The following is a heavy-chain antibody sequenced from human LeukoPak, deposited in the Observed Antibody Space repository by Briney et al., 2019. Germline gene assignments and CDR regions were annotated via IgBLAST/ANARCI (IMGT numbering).Heavy chain of an antibody. CDR3: SRGETSSYDY. D-gene: IGHD2-2*01. J-gene: IGHJ4*02. CDR2: IYSGGNT. V-gene: IGHV3-53*01. Sequence: GGSLRLSCAASGFTVSTNYMSWVRQAPGKGLEWVSVIYSGGNTYYADSVKGRFTISRDNSKNTVYLQMNILIAEDTAVYYCSRGETSSYDYWGQGTLVTVSS. CDR1: GFTVSTNY.